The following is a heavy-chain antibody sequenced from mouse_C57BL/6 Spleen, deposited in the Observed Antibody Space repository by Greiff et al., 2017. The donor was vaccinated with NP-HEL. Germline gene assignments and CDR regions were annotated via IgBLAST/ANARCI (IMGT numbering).Heavy chain of an antibody. D-gene: IGHD2-1*01. Sequence: QVQLQQSGAELVKPGASVKISCKASGYAFSSYWMNWVKQRPGKGLEWIGQIYPGDGDTNYNGKFKGKATLTADKSSSTAYMQLSSLTSEDSAVHVCASSGVGNYVWFADWGQGTLVTVAA. CDR1: GYAFSSYW. CDR2: IYPGDGDT. CDR3: ASSGVGNYVWFAD. V-gene: IGHV1-80*01. J-gene: IGHJ3*01.